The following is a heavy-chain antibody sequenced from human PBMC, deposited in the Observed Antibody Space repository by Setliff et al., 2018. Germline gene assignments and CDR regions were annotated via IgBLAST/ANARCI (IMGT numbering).Heavy chain of an antibody. CDR1: ANTFIAYY. CDR3: SGVDVLTASPF. D-gene: IGHD3-9*01. V-gene: IGHV1-2*02. CDR2: INRNSAGT. J-gene: IGHJ4*02. Sequence: ASVKVSCKASANTFIAYYIHWVRPAPGQGLEWMGWINRNSAGTNYSQKFQGRVTMAWDAYSTTAYLDLSRLTSDDTASYYCSGVDVLTASPFWGLGTRVTVSS.